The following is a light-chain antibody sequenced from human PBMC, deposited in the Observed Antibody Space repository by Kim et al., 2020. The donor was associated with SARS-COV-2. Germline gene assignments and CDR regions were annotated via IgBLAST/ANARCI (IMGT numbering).Light chain of an antibody. CDR3: CSYGGSHIRVL. J-gene: IGLJ2*01. CDR1: SSDIGTYNL. V-gene: IGLV2-23*02. Sequence: SITIAGTGNSSDIGTYNLVSWYQHHPGKAPKLILYDVDKRPSGVSYRFSGSKSGNTASLTISGLQAEDEADYHCCSYGGSHIRVLFGGGTQLTVL. CDR2: DVD.